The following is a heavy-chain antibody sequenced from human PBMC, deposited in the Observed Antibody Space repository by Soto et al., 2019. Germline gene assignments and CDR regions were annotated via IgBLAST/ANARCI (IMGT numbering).Heavy chain of an antibody. Sequence: KPSETLSVTCTISGGSFSIYHWSWIRQPPGKGMDLIGYIYYSGSTKYNSSLKNRVTLSVDTSKTQLSLKLSSVTAADTAVYYCGRDYYYHGRGYPGDQYYGMDVWGQGTTVTVSS. V-gene: IGHV4-59*01. CDR1: GGSFSIYH. J-gene: IGHJ6*01. D-gene: IGHD3-22*01. CDR2: IYYSGST. CDR3: GRDYYYHGRGYPGDQYYGMDV.